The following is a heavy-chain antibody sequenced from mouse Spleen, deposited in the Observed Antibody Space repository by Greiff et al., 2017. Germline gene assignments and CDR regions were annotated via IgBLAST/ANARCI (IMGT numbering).Heavy chain of an antibody. CDR3: ARHHYDYDAWFAY. Sequence: EVQGVESGGGLVKPGGSLKLSCAASGFTFSSYGMSWVRQTPEKRLEWVATISGGGSYTYYPDSVKGRFTISRDNAKNNLYLQMSSLRSEDTALYYCARHHYDYDAWFAYWGQGTLVTVSA. CDR2: ISGGGSYT. CDR1: GFTFSSYG. D-gene: IGHD2-4*01. J-gene: IGHJ3*01. V-gene: IGHV5-9-2*01.